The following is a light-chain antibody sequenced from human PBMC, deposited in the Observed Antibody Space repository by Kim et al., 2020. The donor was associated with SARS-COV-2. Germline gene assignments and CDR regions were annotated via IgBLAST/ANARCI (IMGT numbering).Light chain of an antibody. Sequence: DIQMTQSPSTLSAFVGDRVTISCRASQTINSWLAWYQQKPGKAPKLLIYESSNLDSGVPSRFSGSGSGTEFTLTISSLQPDDFATYYCQQFNSNSRTFGQGTKVDIK. V-gene: IGKV1-5*03. CDR1: QTINSW. J-gene: IGKJ1*01. CDR3: QQFNSNSRT. CDR2: ESS.